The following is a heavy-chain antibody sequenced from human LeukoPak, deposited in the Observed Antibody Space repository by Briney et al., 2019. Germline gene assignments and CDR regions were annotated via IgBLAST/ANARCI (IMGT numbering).Heavy chain of an antibody. CDR3: ARPIEAAGSNWFDP. J-gene: IGHJ5*02. CDR2: ISAYNGNT. CDR1: GYTFTSYG. D-gene: IGHD6-13*01. Sequence: ASVKVSCKASGYTFTSYGISWVRQAPGQGLEWMGWISAYNGNTNYAQKLQGRVTMTTDTSTSTAYMELRSLRSDDTAVYYCARPIEAAGSNWFDPWGQGTLVTVSS. V-gene: IGHV1-18*01.